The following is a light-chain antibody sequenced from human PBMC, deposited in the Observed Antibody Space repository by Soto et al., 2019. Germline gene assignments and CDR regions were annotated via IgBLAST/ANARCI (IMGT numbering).Light chain of an antibody. V-gene: IGKV3-11*01. CDR3: QQHAHWPLT. CDR1: QSVSSY. J-gene: IGKJ4*01. CDR2: DAS. Sequence: KQSAAVLSLTHRERATLSCRASQSVSSYLAWYQQIPGQAPRLLIYDASTRATGIPARFSGSGSGTDFTLTISSLEPEDFAVYYCQQHAHWPLTFGEGTKVDVK.